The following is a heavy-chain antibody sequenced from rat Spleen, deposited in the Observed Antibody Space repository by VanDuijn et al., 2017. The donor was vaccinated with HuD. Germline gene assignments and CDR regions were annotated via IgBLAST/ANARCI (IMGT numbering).Heavy chain of an antibody. D-gene: IGHD1-12*02. J-gene: IGHJ2*01. CDR1: AFSITTNY. CDR3: AKFDYYDGPYYYDY. V-gene: IGHV3-3*01. CDR2: IDNTRTT. Sequence: EAQLQESGPGLVKPSESLSLTCSVTAFSITTNYWVRIRKFPGNKLGLMGYIDNTRTTNYNPSLRGRISITRDTSNNQFFLLVNSVTTEDTANYFCAKFDYYDGPYYYDYWGQGIMVTVSS.